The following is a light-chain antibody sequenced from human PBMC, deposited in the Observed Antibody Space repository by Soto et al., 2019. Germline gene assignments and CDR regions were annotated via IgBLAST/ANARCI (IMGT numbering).Light chain of an antibody. J-gene: IGLJ3*02. CDR2: EDS. Sequence: QSVLTQPPSVSAAPGQKVTISCSGSSSNIANNYVSWYQQLPGTAPKLLIFEDSKRPSGIPDRFSGSKSGTSATLGITGLQTGDEADYYCGTWDSSLSVGVFGGGTKRTVL. V-gene: IGLV1-51*02. CDR1: SSNIANNY. CDR3: GTWDSSLSVGV.